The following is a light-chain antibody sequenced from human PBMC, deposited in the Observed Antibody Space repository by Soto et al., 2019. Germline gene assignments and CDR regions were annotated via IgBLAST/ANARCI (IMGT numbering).Light chain of an antibody. V-gene: IGLV2-11*01. J-gene: IGLJ3*02. Sequence: QSSLTQPRSVSGSPGQSVTISCTGTSSDVGGYNYVSWYQQHPGNAPKLVIYDVSKRPSGVPDRFSGSKSANTASLTISGLQAEDEADYYCCSYAGNSLWVFGGGTKLTVL. CDR2: DVS. CDR3: CSYAGNSLWV. CDR1: SSDVGGYNY.